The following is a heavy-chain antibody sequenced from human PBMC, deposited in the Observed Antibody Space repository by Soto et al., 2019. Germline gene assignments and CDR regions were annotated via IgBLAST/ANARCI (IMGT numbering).Heavy chain of an antibody. J-gene: IGHJ4*02. Sequence: GGSLRLSCLASGFSFNSFNMNWIRRAPGRGLEWVASISVSGDNIYYGDSMQGRFTISRDNSKRSVFLDLNSLRVEDTAVYYCARDLGLLKSMFDYWGQGTLVTVPQ. V-gene: IGHV3-21*01. CDR2: ISVSGDNI. D-gene: IGHD2-8*01. CDR1: GFSFNSFN. CDR3: ARDLGLLKSMFDY.